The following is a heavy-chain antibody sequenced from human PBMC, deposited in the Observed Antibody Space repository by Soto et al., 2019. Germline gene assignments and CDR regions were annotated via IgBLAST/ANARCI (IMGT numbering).Heavy chain of an antibody. V-gene: IGHV4-59*01. CDR2: IYYSGST. Sequence: SETLSLTCTVSGGSISSYYWSWIRQPPGKGLEWIGYIYYSGSTNYNPSLKSRVTISVDTSKNQFSLKLFSVSAAVTVFYYCARENPSGTLGSFFDYWGQGTLVTVSS. D-gene: IGHD1-1*01. J-gene: IGHJ4*02. CDR3: ARENPSGTLGSFFDY. CDR1: GGSISSYY.